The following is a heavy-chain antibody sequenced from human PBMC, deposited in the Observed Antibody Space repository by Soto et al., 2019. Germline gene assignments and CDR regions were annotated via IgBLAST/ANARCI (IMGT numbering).Heavy chain of an antibody. J-gene: IGHJ6*02. CDR1: GFTFSSYA. CDR3: ARDREGDYGSGYYYYGMDV. CDR2: ISYDGSNK. Sequence: GGSLRLSCAASGFTFSSYAMHWVRQAPGKGLEWVAVISYDGSNKYYADSVKGRFTISRDNSKNTLYLQMNSLRAEDTAVYYCARDREGDYGSGYYYYGMDVWGQGTTVTVSS. D-gene: IGHD3-10*01. V-gene: IGHV3-30-3*01.